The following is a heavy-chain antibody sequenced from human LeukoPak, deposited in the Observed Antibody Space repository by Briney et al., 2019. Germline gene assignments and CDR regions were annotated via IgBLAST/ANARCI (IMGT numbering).Heavy chain of an antibody. CDR2: ISSGSSAI. Sequence: PGGSLRLSCAASGFTFSTSSKNWVRQAPGRGLEWISYISSGSSAIYYADSLKGRFTVSRDNARNSLYLQMNRLRAEDTAVYYCVRAPTWSGPFDLWGQGTMVTVSS. CDR3: VRAPTWSGPFDL. J-gene: IGHJ3*01. V-gene: IGHV3-48*01. D-gene: IGHD2-15*01. CDR1: GFTFSTSS.